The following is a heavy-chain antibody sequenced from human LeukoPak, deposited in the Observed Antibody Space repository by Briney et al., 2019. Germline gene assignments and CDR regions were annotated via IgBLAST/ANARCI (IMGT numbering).Heavy chain of an antibody. CDR1: GGSISSYY. CDR3: AREVGYNQPFDY. V-gene: IGHV4-59*01. D-gene: IGHD5-24*01. CDR2: IYYSGST. Sequence: SETLSLTCTVSGGSISSYYWSWIRQPPGKGLEWIGYIYYSGSTNYNPSLKSRVTISVDTSKTQFSLRLSSVTAADTAVYYCAREVGYNQPFDYWGQGTLVTVSS. J-gene: IGHJ4*02.